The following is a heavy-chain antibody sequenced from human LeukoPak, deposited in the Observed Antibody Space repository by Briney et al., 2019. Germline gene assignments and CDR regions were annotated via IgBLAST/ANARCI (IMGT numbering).Heavy chain of an antibody. J-gene: IGHJ4*02. CDR1: SASIRSSNYY. Sequence: SETLSLTCTVSSASIRSSNYYWGWIRQPPGKGLEWIGEINHSGSTNYNPSLKSRVTISVDTSKNQFSLKLSSVTAADTAVYYCARGHSSWSGDYFDYWGQGTLVTVSS. CDR3: ARGHSSWSGDYFDY. V-gene: IGHV4-39*07. CDR2: INHSGST. D-gene: IGHD6-13*01.